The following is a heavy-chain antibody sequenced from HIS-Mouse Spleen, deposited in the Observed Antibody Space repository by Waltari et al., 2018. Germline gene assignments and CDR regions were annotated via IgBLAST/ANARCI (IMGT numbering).Heavy chain of an antibody. Sequence: QVQLVQSGAEVKKPGASVKVSCKASGYTFTSYDINWVRQATGQGLEWMGWMNPQSGNTGYAQKLQGGVTMTRNTAISTAYMELSSRRAEDTAVYYCARGRHNWNVSGYYYGMDVWGQGTTVTVSS. CDR1: GYTFTSYD. CDR3: ARGRHNWNVSGYYYGMDV. CDR2: MNPQSGNT. J-gene: IGHJ6*02. V-gene: IGHV1-8*01. D-gene: IGHD1-20*01.